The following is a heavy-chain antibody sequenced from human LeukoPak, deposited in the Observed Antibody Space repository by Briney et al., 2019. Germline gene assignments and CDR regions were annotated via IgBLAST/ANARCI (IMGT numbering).Heavy chain of an antibody. CDR3: ARAIVVPAAASP. CDR1: GFIFSSYW. Sequence: GGSLRLSCAASGFIFSSYWMSWVRQAPGKGLEWVANIKQDGSEKYYVDSVKGRFTISRDNAKTSLYLQMNSLRAEDTAVYYCARAIVVPAAASPWGQGTLVTVSS. V-gene: IGHV3-7*01. D-gene: IGHD2-2*01. CDR2: IKQDGSEK. J-gene: IGHJ5*02.